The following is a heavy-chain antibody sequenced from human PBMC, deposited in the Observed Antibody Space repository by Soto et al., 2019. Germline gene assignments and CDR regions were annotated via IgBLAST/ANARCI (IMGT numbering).Heavy chain of an antibody. CDR3: AREVDRYCSGGSCDYFDY. D-gene: IGHD2-15*01. CDR2: IYYSGST. CDR1: GGSISSYY. J-gene: IGHJ4*02. Sequence: SETLSLTCTVSGGSISSYYWSWIRQPPGKGLEWIGYIYYSGSTNYNPSLKSRVTISVDTSKNQFSLKLSSVTAADTAVYYCAREVDRYCSGGSCDYFDYWGQGTLVTVSS. V-gene: IGHV4-59*01.